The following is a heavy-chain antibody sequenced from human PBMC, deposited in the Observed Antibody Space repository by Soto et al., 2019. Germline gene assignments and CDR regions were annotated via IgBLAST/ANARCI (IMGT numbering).Heavy chain of an antibody. V-gene: IGHV1-69*13. CDR1: GGTFSSYA. J-gene: IGHJ6*02. CDR3: ARGPRSCYDFWSGRYYYYGMDV. D-gene: IGHD3-3*01. CDR2: IIPIFGTA. Sequence: SVKVSCKASGGTFSSYAISWVRQAPGQGLEWMGGIIPIFGTANYAQKFQGRVTITADESTSTAYMELSSLRSEDTAVYYCARGPRSCYDFWSGRYYYYGMDVWG.